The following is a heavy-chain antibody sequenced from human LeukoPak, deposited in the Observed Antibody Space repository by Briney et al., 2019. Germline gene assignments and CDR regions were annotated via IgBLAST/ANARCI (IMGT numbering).Heavy chain of an antibody. D-gene: IGHD3-22*01. CDR1: NYSIGSYYY. J-gene: IGHJ4*02. CDR3: ARGAVRDIFYYYDSSGPKYYFDY. V-gene: IGHV4-38-2*02. Sequence: PSETLSLTCTVSNYSIGSYYYWGWIRQPPGKGLEWIGSIYHSGSTYHNPSLKSRVTMSVDTSKTQFSLKLSSVTAADTAVYYCARGAVRDIFYYYDSSGPKYYFDYWGQGTLVTVSS. CDR2: IYHSGST.